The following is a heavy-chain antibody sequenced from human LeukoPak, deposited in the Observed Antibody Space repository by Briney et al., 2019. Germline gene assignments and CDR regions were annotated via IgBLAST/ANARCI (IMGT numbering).Heavy chain of an antibody. CDR3: ARGDYDSSGSLDY. D-gene: IGHD3-22*01. CDR2: ISSSSSYI. Sequence: ETLSLTCAVYGGSFSGYYWSWIRQPPGKGLEWVSSISSSSSYIYYADSVKGRFTISRDNAKNSLYLQMNSLRAEDTAVYYCARGDYDSSGSLDYWGQGTLVTVSS. CDR1: GGSFSGYY. V-gene: IGHV3-21*01. J-gene: IGHJ4*02.